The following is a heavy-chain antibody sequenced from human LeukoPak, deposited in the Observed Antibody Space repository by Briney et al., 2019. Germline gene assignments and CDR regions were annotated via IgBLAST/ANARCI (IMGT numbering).Heavy chain of an antibody. Sequence: SVKVSCKASGGTFSSYAISWVRQAPGQGLEWMGGIIPIFGTANYAQKFQGRVTITADESTSTAYMELSSLKASDTAMYYCARVYSGYDWGGFDYWGQGTLVTVSS. CDR1: GGTFSSYA. J-gene: IGHJ4*02. CDR3: ARVYSGYDWGGFDY. V-gene: IGHV1-69*13. D-gene: IGHD5-12*01. CDR2: IIPIFGTA.